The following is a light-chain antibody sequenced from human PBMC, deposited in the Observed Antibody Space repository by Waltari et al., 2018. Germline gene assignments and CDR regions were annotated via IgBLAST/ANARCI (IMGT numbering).Light chain of an antibody. Sequence: QSGLTQPASVSGSPGQSITISCTGTRSDIGYYPFVSWYQQHPGKAPKLVIFDVSRWPSGVSHRFSGSKSGNTASLTISGLQAEDEAAYYCASYTSANTVLFGGGTKVTVL. J-gene: IGLJ2*01. V-gene: IGLV2-14*03. CDR1: RSDIGYYPF. CDR3: ASYTSANTVL. CDR2: DVS.